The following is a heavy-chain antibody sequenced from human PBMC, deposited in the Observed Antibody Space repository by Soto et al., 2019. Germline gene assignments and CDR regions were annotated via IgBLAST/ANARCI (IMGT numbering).Heavy chain of an antibody. J-gene: IGHJ4*02. CDR3: TRVTETGFQFDY. Sequence: GGSLRLSCTASGITFSGSSMPGVRRASGKGLGWFGHIRSKANSSATAHAASVKGRFTISRDDSKNTAYLQMNSRKSEDTAVYYCTRVTETGFQFDYWGQGTLVTLSS. CDR1: GITFSGSS. D-gene: IGHD3-9*01. V-gene: IGHV3-73*01. CDR2: IRSKANSSAT.